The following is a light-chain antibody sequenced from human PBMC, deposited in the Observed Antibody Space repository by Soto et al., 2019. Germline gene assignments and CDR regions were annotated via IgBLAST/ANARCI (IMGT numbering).Light chain of an antibody. CDR1: SSDVGSYNL. V-gene: IGLV2-23*01. Sequence: QSVLTQPASVSGSPGQSITISCTGTSSDVGSYNLVSWYQQHPGKAPKLMIYEGSKRPSGFSNRFSGSKSGNTASLTISGLQAEDEADYYCCSYAGSRYVFGTGTKVTVL. CDR2: EGS. CDR3: CSYAGSRYV. J-gene: IGLJ1*01.